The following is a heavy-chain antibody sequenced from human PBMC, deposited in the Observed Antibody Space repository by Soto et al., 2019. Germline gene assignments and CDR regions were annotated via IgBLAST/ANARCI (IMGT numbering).Heavy chain of an antibody. CDR1: GFTFSSYA. V-gene: IGHV3-23*01. Sequence: GGSLRLSCAASGFTFSSYAMSWVRQAPGKGREWVSGISGSGGSTYYADPVKGRFTISRDNSKNTLYLQMNSLRAEDTAVYYCAKGANFNPAAISYYMDVWGKGTTVTVSS. J-gene: IGHJ6*03. CDR3: AKGANFNPAAISYYMDV. CDR2: ISGSGGST. D-gene: IGHD2-2*01.